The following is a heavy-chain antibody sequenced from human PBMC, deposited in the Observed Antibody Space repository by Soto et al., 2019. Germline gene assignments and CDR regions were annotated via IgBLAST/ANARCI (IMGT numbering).Heavy chain of an antibody. CDR3: ARQGFGPLHGLVDV. CDR2: VHHSWGS. J-gene: IGHJ6*02. V-gene: IGHV4-59*08. Sequence: QVQLQESGPGLVKPSETLSLSCTVSGGSISSYYWSWFRQSPGKRMEWIGYVHHSWGSSYNPSLRSRVAISLDTSKSQFSLTVTSVTATDTAVYYCARQGFGPLHGLVDVWGQGTKVTVSS. CDR1: GGSISSYY. D-gene: IGHD3-10*01.